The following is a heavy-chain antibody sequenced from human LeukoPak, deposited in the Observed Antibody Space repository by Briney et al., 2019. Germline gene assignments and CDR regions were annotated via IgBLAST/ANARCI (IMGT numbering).Heavy chain of an antibody. CDR1: GFTFSSYW. Sequence: GGSLRLSCAASGFTFSSYWMSWVRQAPGKGLEWVANIKQDGSDKYYVDSVKGRFTISRDNAKNSLYLQMNSQRAEDTAVYYCARELTTGATHDYWGEGTLVTASS. V-gene: IGHV3-7*01. J-gene: IGHJ4*02. D-gene: IGHD4-17*01. CDR2: IKQDGSDK. CDR3: ARELTTGATHDY.